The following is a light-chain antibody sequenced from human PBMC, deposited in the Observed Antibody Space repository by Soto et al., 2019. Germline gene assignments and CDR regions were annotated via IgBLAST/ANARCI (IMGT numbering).Light chain of an antibody. Sequence: QSVLTQPASVSGSPGQSITISCTGTSSDVGGSNYVSWFQQHPGKAPKLMIYEVSNRPSGVSNRFSGSKSGNTASLTISGLQAEDEADYYCSSYALSNTHVFGGGTQLTVL. CDR2: EVS. CDR3: SSYALSNTHV. J-gene: IGLJ3*02. CDR1: SSDVGGSNY. V-gene: IGLV2-14*01.